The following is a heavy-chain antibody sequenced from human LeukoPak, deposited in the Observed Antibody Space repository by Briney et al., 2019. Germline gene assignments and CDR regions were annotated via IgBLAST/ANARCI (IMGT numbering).Heavy chain of an antibody. Sequence: ASVKVSCKASGYTFTSYYMHWVRQAPGQGLEWMGIINPSGGSTSYAQKLQGRVTMTTDTSTSTAYMELRSLRSDDTAVYYCARDLGAVAGTAAYFDYWGQGTLVTVSS. CDR2: INPSGGST. V-gene: IGHV1-46*01. CDR3: ARDLGAVAGTAAYFDY. CDR1: GYTFTSYY. D-gene: IGHD6-19*01. J-gene: IGHJ4*02.